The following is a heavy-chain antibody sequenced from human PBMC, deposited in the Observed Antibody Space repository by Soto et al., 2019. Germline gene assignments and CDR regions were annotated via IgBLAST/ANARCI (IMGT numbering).Heavy chain of an antibody. D-gene: IGHD5-18*01. CDR3: AIDLPVDTAMLDY. J-gene: IGHJ4*02. Sequence: DSVKCRVTISRDNSKNTLYLQMNSLRAEDTAVYYCAIDLPVDTAMLDYWGQGPLVTVAS. V-gene: IGHV3-30*07.